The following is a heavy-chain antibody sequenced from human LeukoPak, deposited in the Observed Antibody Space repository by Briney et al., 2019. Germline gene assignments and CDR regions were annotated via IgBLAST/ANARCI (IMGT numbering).Heavy chain of an antibody. Sequence: GGSLRLSCAASGFTLRSYWMHWVRQAPGKGLEWVSGISWNSGSIGYADSVKGRFTISRDNAKNSLYLQMNSLRAEDTALYYCATVDIVATGYWGQGTLVTVSS. V-gene: IGHV3-9*02. J-gene: IGHJ4*02. D-gene: IGHD5-12*01. CDR1: GFTLRSYW. CDR2: ISWNSGSI. CDR3: ATVDIVATGY.